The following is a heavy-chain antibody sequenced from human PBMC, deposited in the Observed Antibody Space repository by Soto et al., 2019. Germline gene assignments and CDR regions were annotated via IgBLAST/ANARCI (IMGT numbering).Heavy chain of an antibody. J-gene: IGHJ4*02. D-gene: IGHD3-10*01. Sequence: EVQLVESGGGLVKPGGSLRLSCAASGFTFSNAWMSWVRQAPGKGLEWVGRIKSKTDGGTTDYAAPVKGRFTISREYSKNTLYLQMNSLKTEDTAVYYCTTTDYDGSGSYTDWGQGTLVTVSS. CDR2: IKSKTDGGTT. V-gene: IGHV3-15*01. CDR3: TTTDYDGSGSYTD. CDR1: GFTFSNAW.